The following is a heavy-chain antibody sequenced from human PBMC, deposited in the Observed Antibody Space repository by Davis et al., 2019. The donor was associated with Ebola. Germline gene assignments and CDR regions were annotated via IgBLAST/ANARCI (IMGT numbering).Heavy chain of an antibody. CDR2: IYYSGST. CDR1: GGSISSSSYY. D-gene: IGHD3-22*01. Sequence: MPGGSLRLSCTVSGGSISSSSYYWGWIRQPPGKGLEWIGSIYYSGSTYYNPSLKSRVTISVDTSKNQFSLKLSSVTAADTAVYYCARDRSDSSGYYLYYYYGMDVWGKGTTVTVSS. V-gene: IGHV4-39*07. J-gene: IGHJ6*04. CDR3: ARDRSDSSGYYLYYYYGMDV.